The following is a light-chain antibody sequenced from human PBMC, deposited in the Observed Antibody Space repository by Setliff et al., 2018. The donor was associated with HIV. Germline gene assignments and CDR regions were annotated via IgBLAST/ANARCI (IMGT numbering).Light chain of an antibody. CDR2: DVS. Sequence: QSALTQPASVSGSPGQSITISCTGTSSDIGGYNYVSWYQQHPGKAPKLMIYDVSNRPSGISYRFSGSKSDNTASLTISGLQAEDEADYYCCSYAGSSTSMVFGGGTKVTVL. CDR1: SSDIGGYNY. J-gene: IGLJ2*01. CDR3: CSYAGSSTSMV. V-gene: IGLV2-14*03.